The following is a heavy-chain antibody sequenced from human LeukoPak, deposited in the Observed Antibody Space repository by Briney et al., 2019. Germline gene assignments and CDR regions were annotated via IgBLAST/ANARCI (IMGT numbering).Heavy chain of an antibody. J-gene: IGHJ6*03. CDR1: AFIFRSYG. CDR3: AKDRCSNGVGCYYYYMDV. Sequence: GGSLRLSCAASAFIFRSYGMHWVRQAPGKGLEWVAYIQYDGSNEQYADSVKGRFSISRDSSKNILYLQMNSVRVEDTAVYYCAKDRCSNGVGCYYYYMDVWGKGTTVTISS. V-gene: IGHV3-30*02. D-gene: IGHD2-8*01. CDR2: IQYDGSNE.